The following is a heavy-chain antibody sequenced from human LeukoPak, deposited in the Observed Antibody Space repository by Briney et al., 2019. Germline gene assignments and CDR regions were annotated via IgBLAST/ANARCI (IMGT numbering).Heavy chain of an antibody. Sequence: PGGSLRLSCAASGFTFSDYYMSWIRQAPGKGLEWVSYISSSGSTIYYADSVKGRFTISRDNAENSLYPQMNSLRAEDTAVYYCARDFYYDSSGIGYWGQGTLVTVSS. CDR3: ARDFYYDSSGIGY. CDR2: ISSSGSTI. D-gene: IGHD3-22*01. CDR1: GFTFSDYY. V-gene: IGHV3-11*01. J-gene: IGHJ4*02.